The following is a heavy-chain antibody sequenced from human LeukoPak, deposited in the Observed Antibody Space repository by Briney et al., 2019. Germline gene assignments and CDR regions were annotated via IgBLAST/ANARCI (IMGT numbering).Heavy chain of an antibody. D-gene: IGHD6-13*01. V-gene: IGHV3-21*01. J-gene: IGHJ4*02. CDR3: ASSRLSSSWYSY. Sequence: GGSLRLSCAASGFTFSSYSMNWVRQAPGKGLEWVSSISSSSSYIYYADSVKGRFTISRDNAKNSLYLQMNSLRAEDTAVYYCASSRLSSSWYSYRGQGTLVTVSS. CDR2: ISSSSSYI. CDR1: GFTFSSYS.